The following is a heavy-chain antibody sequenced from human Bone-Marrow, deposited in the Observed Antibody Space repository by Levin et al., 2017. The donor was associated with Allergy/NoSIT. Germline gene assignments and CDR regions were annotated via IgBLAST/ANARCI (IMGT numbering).Heavy chain of an antibody. Sequence: SETLSLTCSVSGGSISSYYWSWLRQPPGKGLEWIGYIYYSGSAHYSPPLKSRATISVDTSKNQFSLKLTSVTPAAPAVYYCARDRASNYDFLTSPGAFNIWGQGTMVTVSS. D-gene: IGHD3-9*01. CDR3: ARDRASNYDFLTSPGAFNI. CDR2: IYYSGSA. J-gene: IGHJ3*02. V-gene: IGHV4-59*01. CDR1: GGSISSYY.